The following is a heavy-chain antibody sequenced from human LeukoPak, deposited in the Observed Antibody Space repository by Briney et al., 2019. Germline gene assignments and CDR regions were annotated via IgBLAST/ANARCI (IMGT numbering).Heavy chain of an antibody. CDR3: ARCPLFYSRGQFRWFDP. V-gene: IGHV1-18*01. CDR1: GYTFTSYG. Sequence: GASVKVSCKGSGYTFTSYGINWVRQAPGQGLEWMGWISAYNGNTNYAQKLQGRVTMTTDTSTSTAYMELRSLRSDDTAVYYCARCPLFYSRGQFRWFDPWGQGTLVTVSS. CDR2: ISAYNGNT. J-gene: IGHJ5*02. D-gene: IGHD3-22*01.